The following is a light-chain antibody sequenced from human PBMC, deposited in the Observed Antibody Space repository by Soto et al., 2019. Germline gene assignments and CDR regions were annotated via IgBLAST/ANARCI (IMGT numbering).Light chain of an antibody. Sequence: QSALTQPASVSGSPGQSITISCTGTSSDVGRYNYVSWYQHHPGKAPKLMIYEVSYRPSGVSHRFSGSKSGNTASLTISGLQAEDEADYYCSSYTSDSTQVFGTGTKLTVL. CDR1: SSDVGRYNY. CDR3: SSYTSDSTQV. V-gene: IGLV2-14*01. J-gene: IGLJ1*01. CDR2: EVS.